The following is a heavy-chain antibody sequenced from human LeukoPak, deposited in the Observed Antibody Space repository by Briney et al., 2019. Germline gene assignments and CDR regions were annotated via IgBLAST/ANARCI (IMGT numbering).Heavy chain of an antibody. CDR1: GFTFSSYS. Sequence: KPGGSLRLSCAASGFTFSSYSMNWVRQAPGKGLEWVSSISSSSSYIYYADSVKGRFTISRDNAKNSLYLQMNSLRAEDTAVYYCARDIRAYSSSYKLGWDYWGQGTLVTVSS. J-gene: IGHJ4*02. CDR2: ISSSSSYI. V-gene: IGHV3-21*01. CDR3: ARDIRAYSSSYKLGWDY. D-gene: IGHD6-13*01.